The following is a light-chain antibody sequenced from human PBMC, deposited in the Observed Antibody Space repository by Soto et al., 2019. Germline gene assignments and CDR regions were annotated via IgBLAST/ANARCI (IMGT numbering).Light chain of an antibody. J-gene: IGKJ4*01. CDR2: GAS. V-gene: IGKV3-20*01. Sequence: VFPHSPATLSLSPGERATLSCTASQHVTTTYIAWYQQKFGKAPRLLIYGASTRATGTPDRFTGGGFGTDFTLTISRVEPEDFPVYYCQQYDSSFTFGGGTKVDIK. CDR3: QQYDSSFT. CDR1: QHVTTTY.